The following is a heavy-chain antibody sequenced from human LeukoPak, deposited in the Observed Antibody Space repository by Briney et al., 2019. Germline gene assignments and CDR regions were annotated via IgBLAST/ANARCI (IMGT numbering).Heavy chain of an antibody. J-gene: IGHJ4*02. CDR1: GGSFSGYY. CDR3: ARQTYYYDSSGSGYFDY. D-gene: IGHD3-22*01. CDR2: INHSGST. V-gene: IGHV4-34*01. Sequence: SETLSLTCAVYGGSFSGYYWSWIRQPPGKGLEWIGEINHSGSTNYNPSLKSRVTISVDTSKNQFSLKLSSVTAADTAVYYCARQTYYYDSSGSGYFDYWGQGTLVTVSS.